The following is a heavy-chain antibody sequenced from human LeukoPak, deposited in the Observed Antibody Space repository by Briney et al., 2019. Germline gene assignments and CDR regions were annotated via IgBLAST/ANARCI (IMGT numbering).Heavy chain of an antibody. CDR3: ARSAAGSAFDI. CDR1: GFTFRNYA. V-gene: IGHV3-23*01. Sequence: GGSLRLSCTASGFTFRNYAMNWVRQAPGKGLEWVSSISGSGGGANYAGSVKGRFTISRDNAKNTLYLQMNSLRAEDTAVYYCARSAAGSAFDIWGQGTMVTVSS. J-gene: IGHJ3*02. D-gene: IGHD6-13*01. CDR2: ISGSGGGA.